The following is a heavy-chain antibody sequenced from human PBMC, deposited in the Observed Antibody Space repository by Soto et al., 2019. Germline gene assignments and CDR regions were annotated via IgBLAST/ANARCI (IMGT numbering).Heavy chain of an antibody. Sequence: GGSLRLSCAASGFTFSSYWMSWVRQAPGKGLEWVANIKQDGSEKYYVDSVKGRFTISRDNAKDSMYLQMNSLRAEDTAVYYCARDLGYYDILTGYYPLYYFDYWGQGTLVTVSS. CDR3: ARDLGYYDILTGYYPLYYFDY. CDR2: IKQDGSEK. J-gene: IGHJ4*02. V-gene: IGHV3-7*01. D-gene: IGHD3-9*01. CDR1: GFTFSSYW.